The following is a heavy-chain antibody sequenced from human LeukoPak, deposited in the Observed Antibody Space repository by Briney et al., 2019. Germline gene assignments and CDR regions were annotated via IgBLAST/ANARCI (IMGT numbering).Heavy chain of an antibody. CDR1: GGTFSSYA. J-gene: IGHJ4*02. CDR2: IIPIFGTA. Sequence: GASVKVSCKASGGTFSSYAISWVRQAPGQGLEWMGGIIPIFGTANYAQKFQGRVTITTDESTGTAYMELSSLRSEDTAVYYCASLVNSDYDILTGYQYYFDYWGQGTLVTVSS. V-gene: IGHV1-69*05. D-gene: IGHD3-9*01. CDR3: ASLVNSDYDILTGYQYYFDY.